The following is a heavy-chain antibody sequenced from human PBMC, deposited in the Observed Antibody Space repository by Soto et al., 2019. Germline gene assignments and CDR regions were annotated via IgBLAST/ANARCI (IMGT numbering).Heavy chain of an antibody. CDR1: WFSLSTSRVS. D-gene: IGHD3-3*01. Sequence: SGPTLVNPTQTLTMTCTFSWFSLSTSRVSVTWIRQPPGKALEWLARIDWDDAKFFNTSLKTRLTVSKDTSKNQVVLTMTHMDPVDTATYYCARMIFGRSGEYYFDYWGQGILVTSPQ. CDR3: ARMIFGRSGEYYFDY. V-gene: IGHV2-70*17. J-gene: IGHJ4*02. CDR2: IDWDDAK.